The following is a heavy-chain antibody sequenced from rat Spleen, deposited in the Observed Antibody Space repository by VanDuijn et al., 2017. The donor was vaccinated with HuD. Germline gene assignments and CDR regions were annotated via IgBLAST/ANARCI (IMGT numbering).Heavy chain of an antibody. CDR2: ISTGGGNT. D-gene: IGHD1-2*01. Sequence: EVQLVESGGGLVQPGRSLKLSCAASGFTFSSFPMAWVRQAPKKGLEWVASISTGGGNTYYRDSVKGRFTISRDNAKNTQYLQMGSLRSEDTATYYCARQRGDGSYNGGLDYWGQGVMVTVSS. V-gene: IGHV5S13*01. CDR3: ARQRGDGSYNGGLDY. J-gene: IGHJ2*01. CDR1: GFTFSSFP.